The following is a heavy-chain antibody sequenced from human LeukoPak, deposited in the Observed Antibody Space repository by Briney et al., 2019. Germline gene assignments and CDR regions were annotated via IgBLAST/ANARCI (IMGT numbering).Heavy chain of an antibody. CDR3: ARVYDSSGFFDY. CDR2: INHSGST. CDR1: GGSFSGYY. V-gene: IGHV4-34*01. Sequence: PSETLSLTCAVYGGSFSGYYWSWIRQPPGKGLEWIGEINHSGSTNYNPSLKSRVTISVDTSKNRFSLKLSSVTAADTAAYYCARVYDSSGFFDYWGQGTLVTVSS. D-gene: IGHD3-22*01. J-gene: IGHJ4*02.